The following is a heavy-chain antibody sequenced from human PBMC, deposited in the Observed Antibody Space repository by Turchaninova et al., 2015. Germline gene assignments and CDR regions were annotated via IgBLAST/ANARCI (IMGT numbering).Heavy chain of an antibody. CDR3: PKDPEAAGGTDY. CDR2: VGGGGGTA. V-gene: IGHV3-23*04. J-gene: IGHJ4*02. D-gene: IGHD6-13*01. Sequence: EVQLVESGGGLVQPGGSLRLSCAASGFTFCSYAMSWVRQAPGEGLGGVSGVGGGGGTAYYADSVKGRLTISRNNSKNTLWRQMNSLGAEDTAVYYCPKDPEAAGGTDYWGQGTLVTVSS. CDR1: GFTFCSYA.